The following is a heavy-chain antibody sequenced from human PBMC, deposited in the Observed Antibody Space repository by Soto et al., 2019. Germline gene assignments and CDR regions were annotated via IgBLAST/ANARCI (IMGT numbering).Heavy chain of an antibody. CDR3: ERSRNTPIFAGGMDV. V-gene: IGHV3-13*01. CDR2: IGTAGDT. CDR1: GFTFSSYD. D-gene: IGHD3-3*01. Sequence: GGSLRLSCAASGFTFSSYDMHWVRQATGKGLEWVSAIGTAGDTYYPGSVKGRFTISRENAKNSLYLQMNSLRAEDTAVYYCERSRNTPIFAGGMDVWGQGTTVTVSS. J-gene: IGHJ6*02.